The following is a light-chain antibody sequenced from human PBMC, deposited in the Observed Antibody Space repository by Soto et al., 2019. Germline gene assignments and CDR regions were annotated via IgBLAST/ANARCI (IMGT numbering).Light chain of an antibody. J-gene: IGKJ1*01. Sequence: ENVLTQSPATLSLSPGDRATLSCRASQSFRSYLALYQQKPGQAPRLLISDASNRATGVPPRFSGSGSGTDLTLTISSLGPDDRAVYYCQQRSSGWTFGPGTKVEI. V-gene: IGKV3-11*01. CDR3: QQRSSGWT. CDR1: QSFRSY. CDR2: DAS.